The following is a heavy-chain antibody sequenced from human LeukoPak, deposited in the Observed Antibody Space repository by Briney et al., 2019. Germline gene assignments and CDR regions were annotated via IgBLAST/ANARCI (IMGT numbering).Heavy chain of an antibody. CDR2: IKGDGIST. V-gene: IGHV3-74*01. J-gene: IGHJ4*02. CDR3: ARGAWTAYYFDY. Sequence: GGSLRLSCTASGFTFRNNWIHWVRQAPGKGLVWVSRIKGDGISTNYADSVKGRFTISRDNAKNTVYLQMNSLGAEDSAIYYCARGAWTAYYFDYWGQGTLVTVSS. D-gene: IGHD3/OR15-3a*01. CDR1: GFTFRNNW.